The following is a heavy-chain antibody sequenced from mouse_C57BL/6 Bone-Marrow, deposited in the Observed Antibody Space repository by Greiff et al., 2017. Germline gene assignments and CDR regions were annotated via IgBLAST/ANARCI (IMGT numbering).Heavy chain of an antibody. J-gene: IGHJ1*03. D-gene: IGHD1-1*01. CDR1: GYTFTDYE. CDR3: TEYYYCGSRWYFDV. Sequence: QVQLQQSGAELVRPGASVTLSCQASGYTFTDYEMHWVKQTPVHGLEWIGAIDPETGGTAYNQKFKGKAILTADKSSSTAFMELRSLTSEDSAVYYGTEYYYCGSRWYFDVWGTGTTVTVSS. CDR2: IDPETGGT. V-gene: IGHV1-15*01.